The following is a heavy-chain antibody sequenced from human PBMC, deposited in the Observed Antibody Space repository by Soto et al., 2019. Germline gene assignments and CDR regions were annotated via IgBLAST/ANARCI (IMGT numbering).Heavy chain of an antibody. Sequence: QVQLVQSGAEVKKPGSSVKVSCKASGGTFSSYAISWVRQAPGQGLEWMGGIIPIFGTANYAQKFQGRVTITADESTRTAYMELRSLRSEDTAVYYCARRRKYYDSSGYSYYFDYWGQGTLVTVSS. CDR3: ARRRKYYDSSGYSYYFDY. CDR2: IIPIFGTA. CDR1: GGTFSSYA. J-gene: IGHJ4*02. V-gene: IGHV1-69*01. D-gene: IGHD3-22*01.